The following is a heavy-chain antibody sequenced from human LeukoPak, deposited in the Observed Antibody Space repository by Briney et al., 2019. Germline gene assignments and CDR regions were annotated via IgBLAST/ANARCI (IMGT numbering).Heavy chain of an antibody. Sequence: ASVKVSCKASGYTFTSYGISWVRQAPGQGLEWMGWISAYNGNTNYAQKLQGRVTMTTDTSTSTAYMELRSLRSDDTAVYYCARDPRYSSSWYANDAFDIWGQGTMVTVSS. J-gene: IGHJ3*02. CDR1: GYTFTSYG. CDR2: ISAYNGNT. D-gene: IGHD6-13*01. V-gene: IGHV1-18*01. CDR3: ARDPRYSSSWYANDAFDI.